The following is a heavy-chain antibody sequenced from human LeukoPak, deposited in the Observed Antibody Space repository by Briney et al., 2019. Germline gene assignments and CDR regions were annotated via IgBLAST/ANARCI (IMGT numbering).Heavy chain of an antibody. CDR2: MNPNSGNT. V-gene: IGHV1-8*01. CDR3: ARDPGVAAAGYLDY. J-gene: IGHJ4*02. CDR1: GYTFTSYD. D-gene: IGHD6-13*01. Sequence: ASVKDSCKASGYTFTSYDINWVRQATGQGLEWMGWMNPNSGNTGYAQKFQGRVTMTRNTSISTAYMELSSLRSEDTAVYYCARDPGVAAAGYLDYWREGTLVTVSS.